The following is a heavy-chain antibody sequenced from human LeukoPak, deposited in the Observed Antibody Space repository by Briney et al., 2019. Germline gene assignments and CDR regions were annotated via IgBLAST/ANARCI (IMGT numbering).Heavy chain of an antibody. Sequence: GASVKVSCKASGYTFTDYYMHWVRQAPGQGLEWMGWINPNSGGTNYAQKFQGRVTMTRDTSISTAYMELSRLRSDDTAGFYCAREEVIAAAGPTLDYWGQGALVTVSS. CDR2: INPNSGGT. V-gene: IGHV1-2*02. D-gene: IGHD6-13*01. CDR3: AREEVIAAAGPTLDY. CDR1: GYTFTDYY. J-gene: IGHJ4*02.